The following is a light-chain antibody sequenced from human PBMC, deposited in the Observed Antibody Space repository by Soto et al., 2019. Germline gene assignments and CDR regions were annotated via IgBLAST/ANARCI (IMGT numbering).Light chain of an antibody. CDR1: QSFRSY. Sequence: EIVLTQSPATLSLSPGERATLSCRASQSFRSYLAWYQQKPGQPPRLLIYDTSNRATGIPARFSGSGYGTDLTLTLSSLAPEDFAFYYCQQRSNWPLVTFGHGTRVDI. CDR2: DTS. V-gene: IGKV3-11*01. J-gene: IGKJ3*01. CDR3: QQRSNWPLVT.